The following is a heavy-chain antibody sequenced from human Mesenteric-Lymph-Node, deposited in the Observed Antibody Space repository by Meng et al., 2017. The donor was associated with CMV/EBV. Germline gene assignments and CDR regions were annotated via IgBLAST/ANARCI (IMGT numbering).Heavy chain of an antibody. CDR1: GGTFSTYP. D-gene: IGHD3-10*01. V-gene: IGHV1-69*04. CDR2: IIPILGIA. CDR3: ATGTGGSGSYYRTPDY. J-gene: IGHJ4*02. Sequence: SGGTFSTYPITWVRQAPGQGLEWMGRIIPILGIANYAQKFQGRVTITADKSASSAYMELSSLRSEDTAVYYCATGTGGSGSYYRTPDYWGQGTLVTVSS.